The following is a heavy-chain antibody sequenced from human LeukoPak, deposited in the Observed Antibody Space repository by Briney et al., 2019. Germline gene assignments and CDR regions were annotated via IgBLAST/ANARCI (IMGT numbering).Heavy chain of an antibody. CDR2: INPNSGGT. D-gene: IGHD5-18*01. Sequence: ASVKVSCKASGYTFTGYYMHWVRQAPGQGLEWMGWINPNSGGTNYAQKFQGRVTMTRDTSISTAYMELSRLRSDDTAVYYCARDTYGDGYGRFDPWGQGTLVTVSS. J-gene: IGHJ5*02. CDR3: ARDTYGDGYGRFDP. V-gene: IGHV1-2*02. CDR1: GYTFTGYY.